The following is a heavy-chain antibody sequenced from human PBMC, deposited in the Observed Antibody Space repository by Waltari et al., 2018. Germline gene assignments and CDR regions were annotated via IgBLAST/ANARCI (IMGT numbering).Heavy chain of an antibody. D-gene: IGHD5-12*01. Sequence: EVQLVESGGGLVKPGGSLRLSCAASGFTFSSYSMNWVRQAPGKGLEWVSSISSSSSYIYYADSVKGRFTISRDNAKNSLYLQMNSLRAEDTAVYYCAREGRGGYSGYDALYYYYGMDVWGQGTTVTVSS. CDR3: AREGRGGYSGYDALYYYYGMDV. CDR2: ISSSSSYI. J-gene: IGHJ6*02. CDR1: GFTFSSYS. V-gene: IGHV3-21*01.